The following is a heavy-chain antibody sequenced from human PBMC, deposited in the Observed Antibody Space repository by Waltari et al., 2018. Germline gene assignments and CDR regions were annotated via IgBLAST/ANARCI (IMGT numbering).Heavy chain of an antibody. CDR3: ARGLVITFGGVIGKEYYFDY. CDR1: GGSFSGYY. V-gene: IGHV4-34*01. CDR2: INHSGST. J-gene: IGHJ4*02. D-gene: IGHD3-16*02. Sequence: QVQLQQWGAGLLKPSETLSLTCAVYGGSFSGYYWSWIRPPPGKGREWIGEINHSGSTNYNPALKSRVNISVDTSKNQFSLKLSSVTAADTAVYYCARGLVITFGGVIGKEYYFDYWGQGTLVTVSS.